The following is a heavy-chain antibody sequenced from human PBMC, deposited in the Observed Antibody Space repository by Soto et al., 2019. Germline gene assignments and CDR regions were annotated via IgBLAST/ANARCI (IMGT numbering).Heavy chain of an antibody. CDR1: GGSISSSSYY. J-gene: IGHJ6*02. D-gene: IGHD2-15*01. CDR2: IYYSGST. V-gene: IGHV4-39*01. CDR3: ARPDCSGGSCYSGSGYYYGMDV. Sequence: SETLSLTCTVSGGSISSSSYYWGWIRQPPGKGLEWIGSIYYSGSTYYNPSLKSRVTISVDTSKNQFSLKLSSVTAADTAVYYCARPDCSGGSCYSGSGYYYGMDVWGQGTTVT.